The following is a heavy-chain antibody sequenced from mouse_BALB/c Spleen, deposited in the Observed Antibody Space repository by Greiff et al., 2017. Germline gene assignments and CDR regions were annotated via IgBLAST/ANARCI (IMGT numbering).Heavy chain of an antibody. J-gene: IGHJ3*01. CDR2: ISSGSSTI. Sequence: DVKLVESGGGLVQPGGSRKLSCAASGFTFSSFGMHWVRQAPEKGLEWVAYISSGSSTIYYADTVKGRFTISRDNPKNTLFLQMTSLRSEDTAMYYCARSGNYDYLAWFAYWGQGTLVTVSA. CDR3: ARSGNYDYLAWFAY. D-gene: IGHD2-4*01. CDR1: GFTFSSFG. V-gene: IGHV5-17*02.